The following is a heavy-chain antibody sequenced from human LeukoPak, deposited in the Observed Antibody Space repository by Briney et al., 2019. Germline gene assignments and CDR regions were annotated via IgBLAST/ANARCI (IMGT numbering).Heavy chain of an antibody. Sequence: PGGSLRLSCAASGFTFSSYSMNWVRQAPGKGLEWVSYISSSSSTIYYADSVKGRFTISRDNAKNSLYLQMNSLRAEDTAVYYCARAGPGVIAVAGNFDYWGQGTLVTVSS. J-gene: IGHJ4*02. CDR2: ISSSSSTI. D-gene: IGHD6-19*01. CDR1: GFTFSSYS. CDR3: ARAGPGVIAVAGNFDY. V-gene: IGHV3-48*01.